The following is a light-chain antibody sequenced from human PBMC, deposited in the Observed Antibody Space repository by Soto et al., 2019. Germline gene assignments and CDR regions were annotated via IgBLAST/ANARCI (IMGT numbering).Light chain of an antibody. CDR2: DIS. CDR3: QQRSNWLFT. CDR1: QSVSRY. V-gene: IGKV3-11*01. Sequence: EIVLTQSPATPSLSPGERVTLSCRASQSVSRYLAWYQQKPGQAPRLLIYDISKRATDIPARFSGSGSGTDFTLTISGLEPEDFAVYYCQQRSNWLFTFGPGTKVEIK. J-gene: IGKJ3*01.